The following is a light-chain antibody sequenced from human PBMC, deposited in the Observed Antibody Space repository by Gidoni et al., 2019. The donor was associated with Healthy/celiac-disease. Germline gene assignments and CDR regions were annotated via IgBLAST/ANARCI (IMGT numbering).Light chain of an antibody. CDR3: SSYTSSSTV. Sequence: QSALTQPASVSGSPGQSITISCTGPSSDVGGYNYVSWYQQHPGKAPQLMIYDVSNRPSGVSNRFSGSKSGNTASLTISGLQAEDEADYYCSSYTSSSTVFGGGTKLTVL. J-gene: IGLJ2*01. CDR2: DVS. CDR1: SSDVGGYNY. V-gene: IGLV2-14*03.